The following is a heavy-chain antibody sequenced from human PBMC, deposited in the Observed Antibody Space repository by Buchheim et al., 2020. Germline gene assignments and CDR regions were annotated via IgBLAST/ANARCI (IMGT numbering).Heavy chain of an antibody. CDR1: GGTFSSYA. CDR3: ASGSAYYYDSSGFHYFDY. CDR2: IIPIFGTA. Sequence: QVQLVQPGAEVKKPGSSVKVSCKASGGTFSSYAISWVRQAPGQGLEWMGGIIPIFGTANYAQKFQGRVTITADKSTSTAYMEPSSLRSEDTAVYYCASGSAYYYDSSGFHYFDYWGQGTL. V-gene: IGHV1-69*06. D-gene: IGHD3-22*01. J-gene: IGHJ4*02.